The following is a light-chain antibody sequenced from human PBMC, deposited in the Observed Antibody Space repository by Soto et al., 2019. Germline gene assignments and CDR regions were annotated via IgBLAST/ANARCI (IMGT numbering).Light chain of an antibody. CDR3: QQYNNWPFT. CDR1: QSISSN. Sequence: EIVMTQSPATLSVSPGERATLSCRASQSISSNLAWNQRKPGQAPRLLIYGASTRATGIPATFSGSGSGTEFTLTISSLQSEDFAVYYCQQYNNWPFTFGPGTKVDIK. CDR2: GAS. V-gene: IGKV3-15*01. J-gene: IGKJ3*01.